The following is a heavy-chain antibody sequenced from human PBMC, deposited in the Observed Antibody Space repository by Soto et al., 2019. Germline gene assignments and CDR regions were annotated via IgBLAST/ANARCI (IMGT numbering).Heavy chain of an antibody. CDR3: ARGCSGYDYEGLDY. CDR1: GGSISSGGYS. CDR2: IYHSGST. V-gene: IGHV4-30-2*01. D-gene: IGHD5-12*01. Sequence: QLQLQESGSGLVKPSQTLSLTCAVSGGSISSGGYSWSWIRQPPGKGLEWIGYIYHSGSTYYNPSIPSRVTNSVDRSKNQCSLELSSVTAADTAVYYGARGCSGYDYEGLDYCGRGSLVIVSS. J-gene: IGHJ4*02.